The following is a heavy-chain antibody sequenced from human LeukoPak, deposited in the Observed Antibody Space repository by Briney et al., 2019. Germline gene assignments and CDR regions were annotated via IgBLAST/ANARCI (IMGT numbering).Heavy chain of an antibody. Sequence: GGSLRLSCAASGFTFSNYAMSWVRQAPGKGLEYVSAISSNGGSTYYADSVKGRFTISRDNSRNTLHLQMSSLRVEDTAVYYCVKDSSSGSYFDYWGQGTLVTVSS. D-gene: IGHD3-10*01. CDR1: GFTFSNYA. V-gene: IGHV3-64D*06. J-gene: IGHJ4*02. CDR3: VKDSSSGSYFDY. CDR2: ISSNGGST.